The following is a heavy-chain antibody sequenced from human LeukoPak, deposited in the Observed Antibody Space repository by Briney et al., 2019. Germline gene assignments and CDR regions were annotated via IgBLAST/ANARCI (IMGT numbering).Heavy chain of an antibody. CDR2: INPNSGGT. J-gene: IGHJ5*02. CDR1: GYTFTGYY. D-gene: IGHD2-2*01. Sequence: ASVKVSCKASGYTFTGYYMHWVRQAPGRGLEWMGRINPNSGGTNYAQKFQGRVTMTRDTSISTAYMELSRLRSDDTAVYYCARVYCSSTSCPYWFDPWGQGTLVTVSS. CDR3: ARVYCSSTSCPYWFDP. V-gene: IGHV1-2*06.